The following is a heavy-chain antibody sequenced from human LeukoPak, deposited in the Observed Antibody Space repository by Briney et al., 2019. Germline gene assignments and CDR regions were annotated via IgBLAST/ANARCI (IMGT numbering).Heavy chain of an antibody. V-gene: IGHV4-61*02. CDR2: IYTSRST. CDR3: ARESAVAGSYYYYYYMDV. CDR1: GGSISSSSYY. Sequence: SETLSLTCTVSGGSISSSSYYWSWIRQPAGKGLEWIGRIYTSRSTNYNPSLKSRVTMSVDTSKSQFSLKLSSVTAADTAVYYCARESAVAGSYYYYYYMDVWGKGTTVTISS. J-gene: IGHJ6*03. D-gene: IGHD6-19*01.